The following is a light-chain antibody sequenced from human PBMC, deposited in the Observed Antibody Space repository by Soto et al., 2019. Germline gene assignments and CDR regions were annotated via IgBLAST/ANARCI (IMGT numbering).Light chain of an antibody. Sequence: QSALTQPPSASGSPGQSVTISCTGTSSDIGGYNYVSWYQQHPGKAPKVMIYEVNKRPSGVPDRFSGSKSGNTASLTVSGLQAEDEADYYCSSYAGSNTVYVFGTGTKLTVL. CDR1: SSDIGGYNY. J-gene: IGLJ1*01. CDR2: EVN. CDR3: SSYAGSNTVYV. V-gene: IGLV2-8*01.